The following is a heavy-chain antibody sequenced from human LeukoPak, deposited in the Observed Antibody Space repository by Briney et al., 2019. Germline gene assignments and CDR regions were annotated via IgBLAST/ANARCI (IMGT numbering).Heavy chain of an antibody. CDR1: GYYMSSGYY. CDR3: ARDMGYGDYVRLGDY. J-gene: IGHJ4*02. CDR2: IYHSGST. D-gene: IGHD4-17*01. Sequence: SETLSLTCAVSGYYMSSGYYWGWIRQPPGKGLEWIGSIYHSGSTYYNPSLKSRVTISVDRSKNQFSLKVNSVTAADTAVYYCARDMGYGDYVRLGDYWGQGTLVTVSS. V-gene: IGHV4-38-2*02.